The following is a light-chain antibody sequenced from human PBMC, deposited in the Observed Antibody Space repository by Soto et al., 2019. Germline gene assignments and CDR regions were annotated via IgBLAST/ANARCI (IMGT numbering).Light chain of an antibody. CDR1: RTIGTT. CDR2: KTS. J-gene: IGKJ4*01. V-gene: IGKV3-15*01. Sequence: IVMTQSPATVSVSPGESTSLSCRASRTIGTTLAWYQQTPGQAPRLLISKTSNSATGVPARFSGSGSWTEFTLTITSLQSDDIAVSYCQQYADWTLTFGGGTKVDIK. CDR3: QQYADWTLT.